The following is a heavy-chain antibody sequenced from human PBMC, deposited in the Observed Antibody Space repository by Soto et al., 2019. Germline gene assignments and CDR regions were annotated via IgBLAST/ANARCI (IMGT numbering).Heavy chain of an antibody. J-gene: IGHJ4*02. V-gene: IGHV3-21*06. D-gene: IGHD1-26*01. CDR1: GFTFSSYT. CDR3: ASYGYSGSYYLL. Sequence: SLRLSCASSGFTFSSYTMNWVRQAPGKGLEWVSSISSSSTYIYYADSVKGRFTISRDNAKNSLYLQMNSLRAEDTAMYYCASYGYSGSYYLLCGQGTLVTVSS. CDR2: ISSSSTYI.